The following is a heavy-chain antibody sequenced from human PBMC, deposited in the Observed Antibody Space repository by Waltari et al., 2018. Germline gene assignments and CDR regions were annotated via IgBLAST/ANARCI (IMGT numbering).Heavy chain of an antibody. Sequence: NYMSWVRQAPGKGLEWVSVIYSGGNTYYADSVKGRFTISRDSSKNTLYLQMNSLRAEDTAFYYCARSDYGDYGIDWGQGTLVTVSS. D-gene: IGHD4-17*01. CDR3: ARSDYGDYGID. J-gene: IGHJ4*02. CDR1: NY. CDR2: IYSGGNT. V-gene: IGHV3-53*01.